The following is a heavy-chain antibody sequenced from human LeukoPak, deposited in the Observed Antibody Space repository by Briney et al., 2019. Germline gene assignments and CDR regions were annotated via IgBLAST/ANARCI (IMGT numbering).Heavy chain of an antibody. V-gene: IGHV4-4*02. Sequence: SETLSLTCALSTVSGSSGNWWSWVRQPPGKGLEWIGEVHKTGKTNYNPSLKTRVTISIDASKNQLSLELTSVTAADAAVYYCARELLAAPTPGAYWGQGTRVTVSS. CDR3: ARELLAAPTPGAY. D-gene: IGHD2-8*02. J-gene: IGHJ4*02. CDR2: VHKTGKT. CDR1: TVSGSSGNW.